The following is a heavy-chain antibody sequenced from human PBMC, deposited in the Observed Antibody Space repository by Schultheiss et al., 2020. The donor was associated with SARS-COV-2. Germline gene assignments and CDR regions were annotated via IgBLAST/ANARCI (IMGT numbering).Heavy chain of an antibody. D-gene: IGHD2-15*01. J-gene: IGHJ6*02. CDR1: GYTFTGYY. CDR2: INPNSGGT. V-gene: IGHV1-2*02. CDR3: AREDRSYYYYGMDV. Sequence: ASVKVSCKASGYTFTGYYMHWVRQAPGQGLEWMGWINPNSGGTNYAQKLQGRVTMTTDTSTSTAYMELRSLRSDDTAVYYCAREDRSYYYYGMDVWGQGTTVTVSS.